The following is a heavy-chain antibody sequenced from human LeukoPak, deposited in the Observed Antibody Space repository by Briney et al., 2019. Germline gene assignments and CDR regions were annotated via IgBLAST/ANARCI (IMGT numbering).Heavy chain of an antibody. CDR2: ISSSSSYI. J-gene: IGHJ6*02. V-gene: IGHV3-21*01. CDR3: ARRGSDIVVVPAAPHYYYGMDV. D-gene: IGHD2-2*01. CDR1: GFTFSSYS. Sequence: GGSLRLSCAASGFTFSSYSMNWIRQAPGKGLEWVSSISSSSSYIYYADSVKGRFTISRDNAKNSLYLQMNSLRAEDTAVYYCARRGSDIVVVPAAPHYYYGMDVWGQGTTVTVSS.